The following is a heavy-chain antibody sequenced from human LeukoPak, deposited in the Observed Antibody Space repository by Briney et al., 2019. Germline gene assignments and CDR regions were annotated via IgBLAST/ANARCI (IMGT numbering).Heavy chain of an antibody. Sequence: PGGSLRPSCAASGFTFDDYAMHWVRQAPGKGLEWVSGISWNSGSIGYADSVKGRFTISRDNAKNSLYLQMNSLRAEDTALYYCAKANCGGDCYPAEDYYGMDVWGQGTTVTVSS. J-gene: IGHJ6*02. D-gene: IGHD2-21*02. CDR1: GFTFDDYA. CDR2: ISWNSGSI. V-gene: IGHV3-9*01. CDR3: AKANCGGDCYPAEDYYGMDV.